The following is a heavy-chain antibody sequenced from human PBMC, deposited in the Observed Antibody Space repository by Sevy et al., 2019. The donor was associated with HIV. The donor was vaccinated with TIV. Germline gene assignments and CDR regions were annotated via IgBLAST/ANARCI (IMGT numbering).Heavy chain of an antibody. Sequence: GGSLRLSCEVSGFTFSDYGMHWVRQAPGKGLEWLAVISCDGSDISYSDSVEGRFTVSRDNSKNTLYLQMNSLRPEDSAVYYCSNGAGGSDWGGLDYWGQGTLVTVSS. CDR1: GFTFSDYG. CDR3: SNGAGGSDWGGLDY. D-gene: IGHD1-26*01. J-gene: IGHJ4*02. CDR2: ISCDGSDI. V-gene: IGHV3-30*03.